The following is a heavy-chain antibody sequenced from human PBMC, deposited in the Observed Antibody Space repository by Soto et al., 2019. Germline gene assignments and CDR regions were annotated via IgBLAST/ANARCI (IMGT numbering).Heavy chain of an antibody. V-gene: IGHV4-34*01. CDR2: INHSGST. D-gene: IGHD2-15*01. CDR3: ASGRYCSGGSCYGWDY. CDR1: GGSFSGYY. Sequence: SETLSLTCAVYGGSFSGYYWSWIRQPPGKGLEWIGEINHSGSTNYNPSLKSRVTISVDTSKNQFSLKLSSVTAADTAVYYCASGRYCSGGSCYGWDYWGQGTLVTVSS. J-gene: IGHJ4*02.